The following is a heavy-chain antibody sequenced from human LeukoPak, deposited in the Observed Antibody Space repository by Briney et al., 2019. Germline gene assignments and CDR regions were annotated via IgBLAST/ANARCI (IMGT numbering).Heavy chain of an antibody. CDR1: GFTFSSYS. D-gene: IGHD3-10*01. Sequence: PGGSLRLSCAASGFTFSSYSMNWVRQAPGKGLEWVSAISGSGGSTYYADSVKGRFTISRDNSKNTLYLQMNSLRAEDTAVYYCATTMVRGVIGAYYFDYWGQGTLVTVSS. CDR3: ATTMVRGVIGAYYFDY. CDR2: ISGSGGST. J-gene: IGHJ4*02. V-gene: IGHV3-23*01.